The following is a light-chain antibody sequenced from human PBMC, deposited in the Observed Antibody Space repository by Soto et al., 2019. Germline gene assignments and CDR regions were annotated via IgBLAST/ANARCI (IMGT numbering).Light chain of an antibody. J-gene: IGKJ2*01. Sequence: EIVLTQSPGNLSLSPGERATLSCRASEFLSSSYLVWYQQKPGQAPRLLIYAASRRATGIPDRCSGSGSATEYTLTINTLEPEDFAVYYCQPPGTFGQGTKLEIK. CDR1: EFLSSSY. V-gene: IGKV3-20*01. CDR3: QPPGT. CDR2: AAS.